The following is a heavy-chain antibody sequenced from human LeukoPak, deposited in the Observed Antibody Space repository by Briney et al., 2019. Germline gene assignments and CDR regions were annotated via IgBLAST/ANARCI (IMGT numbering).Heavy chain of an antibody. CDR1: GFTFSRYW. J-gene: IGHJ5*02. Sequence: PGGSLRLSCAASGFTFSRYWMHWVRQAPGTGLVWVSRIDSDGSITDYADSVKGRFTISRDNAKNTLYLQMNSLRADDTAVYYCSRGDCTSTTCYNWFDPWGQGTLVTVSS. CDR3: SRGDCTSTTCYNWFDP. V-gene: IGHV3-74*01. D-gene: IGHD2-2*01. CDR2: IDSDGSIT.